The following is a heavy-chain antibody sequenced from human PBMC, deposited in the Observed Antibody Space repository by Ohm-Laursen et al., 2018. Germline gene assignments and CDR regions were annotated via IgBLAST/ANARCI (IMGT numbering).Heavy chain of an antibody. Sequence: SLRLSCSASGFTFDDYAMHWVRQAPGKGLEWVSGISWNSGSIGYADSVKGRFTISRDNAKNSLYLQMNSLRAEDTALYYCAKGRIVGSDIVVVVADYFDYWGQGTLVTVSS. J-gene: IGHJ4*02. CDR3: AKGRIVGSDIVVVVADYFDY. CDR1: GFTFDDYA. CDR2: ISWNSGSI. V-gene: IGHV3-9*01. D-gene: IGHD2-15*01.